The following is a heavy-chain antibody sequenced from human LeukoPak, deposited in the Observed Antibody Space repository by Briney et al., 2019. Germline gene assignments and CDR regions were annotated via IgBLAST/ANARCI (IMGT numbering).Heavy chain of an antibody. CDR3: ARVDSGTYYMPFDY. CDR1: GSSLIPYY. J-gene: IGHJ4*02. CDR2: IYHSGTT. Sequence: PSETLSLTCTVSGSSLIPYYWSWIRQPPGKGLEWIGYIYHSGTTNYSPPLKGRATLSVDTSKNQISLRLSSVTAADTAVYFCARVDSGTYYMPFDYWGQGSLVTVSS. V-gene: IGHV4-59*01. D-gene: IGHD1-26*01.